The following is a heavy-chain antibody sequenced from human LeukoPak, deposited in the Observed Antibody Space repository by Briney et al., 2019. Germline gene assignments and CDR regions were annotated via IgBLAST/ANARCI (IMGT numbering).Heavy chain of an antibody. CDR2: ISAYSYNT. CDR1: GYTFTSYG. V-gene: IGHV1-18*01. CDR3: ARGRYYDSSGYTVFDY. Sequence: ASVKVSCKSSGYTFTSYGISWLRQAPGQGLEWMGLISAYSYNTNYAQKLQGRVTMTTDTSTRTAYMEPRGQRADHTAVCEFARGRYYDSSGYTVFDYWGQGTLVTVSS. D-gene: IGHD3-22*01. J-gene: IGHJ4*02.